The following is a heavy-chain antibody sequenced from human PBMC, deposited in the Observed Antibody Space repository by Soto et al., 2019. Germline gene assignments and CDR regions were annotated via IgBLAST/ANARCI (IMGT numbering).Heavy chain of an antibody. V-gene: IGHV1-18*01. CDR2: IGPSSGNT. J-gene: IGHJ4*02. CDR1: GYTFTSYT. Sequence: ASVKVSCKASGYTFTSYTVSWVRQAPGQGLEWVGWIGPSSGNTDSARNLQGRVTMTTDTSTSTAYMELRSLRSDDTAVYYCAIDTGNFFDYWGQGTLVTVSS. CDR3: AIDTGNFFDY.